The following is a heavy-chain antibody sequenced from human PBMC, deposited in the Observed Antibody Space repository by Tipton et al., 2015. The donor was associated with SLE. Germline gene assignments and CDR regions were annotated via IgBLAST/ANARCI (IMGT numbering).Heavy chain of an antibody. CDR1: GYTFTGYY. D-gene: IGHD3-22*01. J-gene: IGHJ5*02. CDR3: ASDAPSDYYDSSGYGFDP. Sequence: QLVQSGAEVKKPGASVKVSCKASGYTFTGYYMHWVRQAPGQGLEWMGRINPNSGGTNYAQKFQGRVTMTRDTSISTAYMELSRLRSDDTAVYYCASDAPSDYYDSSGYGFDPWGQGTLVTVSS. V-gene: IGHV1-2*06. CDR2: INPNSGGT.